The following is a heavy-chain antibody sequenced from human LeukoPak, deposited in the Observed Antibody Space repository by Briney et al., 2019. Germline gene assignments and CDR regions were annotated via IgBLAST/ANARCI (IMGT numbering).Heavy chain of an antibody. CDR1: GFTFSSYG. CDR2: IRYDGRNK. Sequence: GGSLRLSCAASGFTFSSYGMHWVRQAPGKGLEWVAFIRYDGRNKYYADSVKGRFTISRDNSKNTLYLQMNSLRAEDTAVYYCARGAHKRDDYGGFFDYWGQGTLVTVSS. V-gene: IGHV3-30*02. J-gene: IGHJ4*02. CDR3: ARGAHKRDDYGGFFDY. D-gene: IGHD4-23*01.